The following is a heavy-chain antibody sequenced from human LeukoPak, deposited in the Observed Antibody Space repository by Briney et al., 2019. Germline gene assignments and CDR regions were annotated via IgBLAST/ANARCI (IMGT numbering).Heavy chain of an antibody. J-gene: IGHJ5*02. CDR1: GGSISNYY. V-gene: IGHV4-59*01. Sequence: PSETLSLTCTVSGGSISNYYWSWTRQPPGKGLEWIGYIHNTGRTNYSPSLKSRVTISVDTSKNQFSLKLSSVTAADTAIYYCARYAATGGPNWFDPWGPGTLVTVSS. CDR2: IHNTGRT. D-gene: IGHD2-15*01. CDR3: ARYAATGGPNWFDP.